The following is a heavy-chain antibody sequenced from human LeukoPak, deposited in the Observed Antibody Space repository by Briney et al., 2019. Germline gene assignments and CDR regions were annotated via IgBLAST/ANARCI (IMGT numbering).Heavy chain of an antibody. V-gene: IGHV3-23*01. D-gene: IGHD3-3*01. CDR1: GFTFSSYA. J-gene: IGHJ4*02. Sequence: GGSLRLSCAASGFTFSSYAMSWVRQAPGKGLEWVSAISGSGGSTDYADSVKGRFTISRDNSKNTLYLQMNSLRAEDTAVYYCAKTPGMFWSGYSHFDYWGQGTLVTVSS. CDR2: ISGSGGST. CDR3: AKTPGMFWSGYSHFDY.